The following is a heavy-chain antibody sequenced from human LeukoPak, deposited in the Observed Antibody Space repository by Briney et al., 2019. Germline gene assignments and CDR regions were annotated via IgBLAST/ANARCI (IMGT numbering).Heavy chain of an antibody. CDR1: GFTFSSYW. CDR2: IKPDGSVG. J-gene: IGHJ4*02. CDR3: TQNLVAAAGDH. Sequence: GGSLRLSCAASGFTFSSYWMTWVRQAPGKGLEWVANIKPDGSVGYYVDSVRGRFVISRDNAGNSLYLQMNSLRVEDTAVYYCTQNLVAAAGDHWGQGTLLIVSS. D-gene: IGHD6-13*01. V-gene: IGHV3-7*01.